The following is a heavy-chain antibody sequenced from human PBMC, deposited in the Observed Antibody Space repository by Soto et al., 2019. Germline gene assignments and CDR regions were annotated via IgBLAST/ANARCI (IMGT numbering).Heavy chain of an antibody. Sequence: SVKVSCKASGGTFSSYAISWVRQAPGQGLEWMGGIIPIFGTANYAQKFQGRVTMTRDTSTSTVYMELSSLRSEDTAVYYCAREGPRDFWSGYYSAYYYGMDVWGQGTTVTVSS. V-gene: IGHV1-69*05. D-gene: IGHD3-3*01. CDR1: GGTFSSYA. CDR2: IIPIFGTA. CDR3: AREGPRDFWSGYYSAYYYGMDV. J-gene: IGHJ6*02.